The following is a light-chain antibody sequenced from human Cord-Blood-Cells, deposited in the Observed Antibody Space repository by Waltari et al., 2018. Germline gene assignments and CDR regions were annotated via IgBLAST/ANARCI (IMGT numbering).Light chain of an antibody. Sequence: DIQMTQSPSTLSASVGDSVTITRRASQSIISWFAWYQQKPGKAPKLMIYKASSLESGVPSRFSGSGSGTEFTLTISSLQPDDFATYYCQQYNSYWTFGQGTKVEIK. CDR1: QSIISW. CDR3: QQYNSYWT. CDR2: KAS. V-gene: IGKV1-5*03. J-gene: IGKJ1*01.